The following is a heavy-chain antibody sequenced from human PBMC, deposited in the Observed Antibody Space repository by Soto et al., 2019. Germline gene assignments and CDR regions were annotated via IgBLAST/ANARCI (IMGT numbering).Heavy chain of an antibody. J-gene: IGHJ4*02. CDR1: GGSISSGGYY. D-gene: IGHD6-13*01. CDR2: IYYSGST. Sequence: QVQLHESGPGLVKPSQTLSLTCTVSGGSISSGGYYWSWIRQHPGKGLEWIGYIYYSGSTYYNPSLKSRVTISVDTSKNQYSLKLSSVTAADTAVYYCAGAIEYSSSWYVDYWGQGTLVTVSS. CDR3: AGAIEYSSSWYVDY. V-gene: IGHV4-31*03.